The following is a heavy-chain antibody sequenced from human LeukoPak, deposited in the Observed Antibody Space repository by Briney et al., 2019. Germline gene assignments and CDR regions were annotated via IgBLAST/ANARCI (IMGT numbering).Heavy chain of an antibody. D-gene: IGHD2-2*01. CDR3: AKGKGVVPAAMPSDY. J-gene: IGHJ4*02. CDR2: ISGSGGST. V-gene: IGHV3-23*01. Sequence: GGSLRLSCAPSGFTFTSNAMSWVRQAPGKGLEWVSAISGSGGSTYYADTVKGRFTISRDNSKNTLYLQMNRMRAEDTAVYYCAKGKGVVPAAMPSDYWGQGTLVTVSS. CDR1: GFTFTSNA.